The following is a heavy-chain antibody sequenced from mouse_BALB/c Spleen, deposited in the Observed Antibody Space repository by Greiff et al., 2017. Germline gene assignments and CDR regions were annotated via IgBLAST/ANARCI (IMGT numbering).Heavy chain of an antibody. CDR2: INSNGGST. CDR3: ARDRVYDGYPYYAMDY. CDR1: GFTFSSYG. J-gene: IGHJ4*01. Sequence: EVMLVESGGGLVQPGGSLKLSCAASGFTFSSYGMSWVRQTPDKRLELVATINSNGGSTYYPDSVKGRFTISRDNAKNTLYLQMSSLKSEDTAMYYCARDRVYDGYPYYAMDYWGQGTSVTVSS. D-gene: IGHD2-3*01. V-gene: IGHV5-6-3*01.